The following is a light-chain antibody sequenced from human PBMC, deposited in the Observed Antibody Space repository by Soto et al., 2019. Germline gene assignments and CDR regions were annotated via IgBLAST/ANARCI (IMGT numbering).Light chain of an antibody. CDR1: QSVSSSY. Sequence: EIVLTQSPGTLSLSPGERATLSCRASQSVSSSYLAWYQQKPGQAPRLLIYVASSRATGIPDRFSGSGSGTDFTLTISRLEPEDFAVDYCQQYGSSPWTFGQGTKVEI. CDR2: VAS. J-gene: IGKJ1*01. V-gene: IGKV3-20*01. CDR3: QQYGSSPWT.